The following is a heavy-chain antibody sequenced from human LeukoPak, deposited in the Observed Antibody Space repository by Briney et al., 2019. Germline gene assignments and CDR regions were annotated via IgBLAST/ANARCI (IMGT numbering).Heavy chain of an antibody. CDR2: IYYSGST. D-gene: IGHD3-22*01. Sequence: SETLSLTCTVSGGSISSYYWSWIRQPPGKGLEWIGYIYYSGSTNYNPSLKSRVTISVDTSKNQFSLKLSPVTAADTAVYYCARARNYYDSSGYTTWGQGTLVTVSS. J-gene: IGHJ5*02. CDR1: GGSISSYY. CDR3: ARARNYYDSSGYTT. V-gene: IGHV4-59*01.